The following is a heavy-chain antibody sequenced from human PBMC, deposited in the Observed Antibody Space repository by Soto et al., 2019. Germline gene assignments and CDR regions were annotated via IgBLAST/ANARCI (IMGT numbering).Heavy chain of an antibody. D-gene: IGHD6-13*01. J-gene: IGHJ4*02. Sequence: QVQLVQSGAEVKKPGASVKVSCKASGYTFTSYDINWVRQATGQGLEWMGWMNPNSGNRGYAQKFQGRVTMIRNTSISTAYMELSSLRSEDTAVYYCAREHSSSWRFDYWGQGTLVTVSS. CDR1: GYTFTSYD. CDR2: MNPNSGNR. CDR3: AREHSSSWRFDY. V-gene: IGHV1-8*01.